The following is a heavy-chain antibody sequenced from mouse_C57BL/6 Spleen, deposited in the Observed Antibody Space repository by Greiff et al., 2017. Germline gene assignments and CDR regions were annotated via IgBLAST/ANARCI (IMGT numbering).Heavy chain of an antibody. CDR1: GFTFSSYG. V-gene: IGHV5-6*01. CDR2: ISSGGSYT. D-gene: IGHD1-1*01. J-gene: IGHJ4*01. Sequence: EVMLVESGGDLVKPGGSLKLSCAASGFTFSSYGMSWVRQTPDKRLEWVATISSGGSYTYYPDSVKGRFTISRDNAKNTLYLQMSSLKSEDTAMYYCARGDYYGSSYDAMDYWGQGTSVTVSS. CDR3: ARGDYYGSSYDAMDY.